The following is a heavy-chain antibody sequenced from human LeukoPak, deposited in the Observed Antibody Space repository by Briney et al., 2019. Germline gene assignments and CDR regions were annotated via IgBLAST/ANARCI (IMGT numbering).Heavy chain of an antibody. CDR2: ISGDGGST. Sequence: PGGSLRLSCAASGFTFDDYAMHWVRHAPGKGLEWVSLISGDGGSTYYADSVKGRFTISRDNSKNSLYLQMNSLRTEDTALYYCAKAVGPWGTSAIGYFDLWGRGTLVTVSS. D-gene: IGHD1-1*01. J-gene: IGHJ2*01. CDR3: AKAVGPWGTSAIGYFDL. V-gene: IGHV3-43*02. CDR1: GFTFDDYA.